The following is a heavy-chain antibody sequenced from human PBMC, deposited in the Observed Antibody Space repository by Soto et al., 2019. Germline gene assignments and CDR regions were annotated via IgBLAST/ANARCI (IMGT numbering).Heavy chain of an antibody. Sequence: QVQLVQSGAEVKKPGASVKVSCKASGYTFASYAISWMRQATGQGLEWMGWISAYNGNTNNAQKHQGRVTMTTDTATSKAYMELRSVRSDDTAVYYCARDPPPPDYCGQGTLVTVSS. V-gene: IGHV1-18*01. CDR3: ARDPPPPDY. CDR2: ISAYNGNT. CDR1: GYTFASYA. J-gene: IGHJ4*02.